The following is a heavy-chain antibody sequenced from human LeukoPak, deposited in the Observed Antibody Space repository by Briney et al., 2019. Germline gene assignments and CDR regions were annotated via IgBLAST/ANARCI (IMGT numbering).Heavy chain of an antibody. J-gene: IGHJ4*02. D-gene: IGHD6-13*01. V-gene: IGHV1-18*01. CDR1: GYTFTSYG. Sequence: ASVKVSCKASGYTFTSYGFTWVRQAPGQGLEWMGWISAYNGDTNYARKVQGRVTMTTDTSTSTASMELRSLTSDDTAVYYCARVAEQHLQYYYDYWGQGTLVTVSS. CDR2: ISAYNGDT. CDR3: ARVAEQHLQYYYDY.